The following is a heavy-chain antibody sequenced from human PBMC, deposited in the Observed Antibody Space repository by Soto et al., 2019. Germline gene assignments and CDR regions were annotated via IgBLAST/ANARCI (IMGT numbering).Heavy chain of an antibody. CDR1: GFTFSSYA. J-gene: IGHJ4*02. Sequence: EVQLLESGGGLVQPGGSLRLSCAASGFTFSSYAMRWVRQAPGKGLEWVSAISGSGGSTYYADSVKGRFTIARDNSKNTLYLQMNSLRAEDTAVYYCARRGSGSYYDYWGQGTLVTVSS. CDR3: ARRGSGSYYDY. D-gene: IGHD1-26*01. CDR2: ISGSGGST. V-gene: IGHV3-23*01.